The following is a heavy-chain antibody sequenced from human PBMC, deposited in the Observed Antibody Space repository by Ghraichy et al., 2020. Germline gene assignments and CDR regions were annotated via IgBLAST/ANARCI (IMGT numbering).Heavy chain of an antibody. J-gene: IGHJ5*02. CDR3: ARESIARYPNWLDP. D-gene: IGHD1-14*01. CDR2: IKTNNDVT. Sequence: ASVKVSCKASGYSFTDFYIHWVRQAPGQGLEWMGWIKTNNDVTHYAQKFQGRVTVTVDTSISTAYLELFGLNFDDTAIYYCARESIARYPNWLDPWGQGTLVFVSS. CDR1: GYSFTDFY. V-gene: IGHV1-2*02.